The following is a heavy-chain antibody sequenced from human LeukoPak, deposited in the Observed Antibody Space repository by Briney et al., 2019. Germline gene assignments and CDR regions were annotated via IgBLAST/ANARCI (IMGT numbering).Heavy chain of an antibody. CDR2: IYTSGST. V-gene: IGHV4-61*02. Sequence: PSQTLSLTCTVSGGSISSGSYYWSWIRQPAGKGLEWIGRIYTSGSTNYNPSLKSRVTISVDTSKNQFSLKLSSVTAADTAVYYCARRTGYCSSTSCYGPRNYYYYYYMDVWGKGTTVTVSS. D-gene: IGHD2-2*01. CDR1: GGSISSGSYY. CDR3: ARRTGYCSSTSCYGPRNYYYYYYMDV. J-gene: IGHJ6*03.